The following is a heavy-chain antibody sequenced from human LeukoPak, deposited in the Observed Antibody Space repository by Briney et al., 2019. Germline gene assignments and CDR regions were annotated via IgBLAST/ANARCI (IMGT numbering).Heavy chain of an antibody. CDR3: ARTYDILTGYYALDAFDI. D-gene: IGHD3-9*01. V-gene: IGHV3-23*01. Sequence: GGSLRLSCAASGFTFSSYGMSWVRQAPGKGLEWVSAISGGGGSTYYADSVKGRFTISRDNSKNTLYLQMNSLRAEDTAVYYCARTYDILTGYYALDAFDIWGQGTMVTVSS. CDR1: GFTFSSYG. J-gene: IGHJ3*02. CDR2: ISGGGGST.